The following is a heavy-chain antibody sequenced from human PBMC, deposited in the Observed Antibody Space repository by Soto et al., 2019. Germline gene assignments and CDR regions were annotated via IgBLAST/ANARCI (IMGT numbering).Heavy chain of an antibody. Sequence: QVQLQESGPGLVKPSETLSLTCTVSGGSVSSGSYYWSWIRQPPGKGLEYIGYLFYSGSTNSDPSLKSRVPISVDPPKNQFSLKLTSGTAADTAVYYCARGQAFWTGYYRMSYYFDYWGQGTLVTVSS. CDR1: GGSVSSGSYY. V-gene: IGHV4-61*01. CDR3: ARGQAFWTGYYRMSYYFDY. D-gene: IGHD3-3*01. J-gene: IGHJ4*02. CDR2: LFYSGST.